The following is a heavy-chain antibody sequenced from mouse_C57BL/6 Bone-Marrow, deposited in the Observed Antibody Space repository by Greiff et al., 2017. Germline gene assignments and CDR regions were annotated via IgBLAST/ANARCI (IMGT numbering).Heavy chain of an antibody. Sequence: QVQLQQSGPELVKPGASVKISCKASGYAFSSSWMNWVKQRPGKGLEWIGRIYPGDGDTNYNGKFKGKATLTADKSSSTAYMQLSSLTSEDSAVYFCARGEITTVVATGYFDVWGTGTTVTVSS. CDR2: IYPGDGDT. J-gene: IGHJ1*03. D-gene: IGHD1-1*01. V-gene: IGHV1-82*01. CDR3: ARGEITTVVATGYFDV. CDR1: GYAFSSSW.